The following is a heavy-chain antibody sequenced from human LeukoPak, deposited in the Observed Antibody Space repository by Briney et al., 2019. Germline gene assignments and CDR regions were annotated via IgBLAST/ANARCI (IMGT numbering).Heavy chain of an antibody. Sequence: GGSLRLSCASSGFTFSSYSMTWVRQAPGKGLAWVSSIGTGNKYIYYADSVKGRFTISRDNAKNSLYLQMNSLRDEDTAVYFCAREFFGAMFDYWGQGALVTVSS. D-gene: IGHD4/OR15-4a*01. CDR2: IGTGNKYI. V-gene: IGHV3-21*01. J-gene: IGHJ4*02. CDR3: AREFFGAMFDY. CDR1: GFTFSSYS.